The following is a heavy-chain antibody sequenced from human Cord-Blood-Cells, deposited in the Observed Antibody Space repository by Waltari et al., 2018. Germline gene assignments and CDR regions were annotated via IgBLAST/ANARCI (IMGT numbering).Heavy chain of an antibody. CDR2: ISSSSSYI. CDR3: ARGSSSWYYFDY. J-gene: IGHJ4*02. V-gene: IGHV3-21*01. CDR1: GFHFSSYS. Sequence: EVQLVESGGGLVKPGGSLRLSCAASGFHFSSYSLNWVRQAPGKGLEWVSSISSSSSYIYYADSVKGRFTISRDNAKNSLYLQMNSLSAEDTAVYYCARGSSSWYYFDYWGQGTLVTVSS. D-gene: IGHD6-13*01.